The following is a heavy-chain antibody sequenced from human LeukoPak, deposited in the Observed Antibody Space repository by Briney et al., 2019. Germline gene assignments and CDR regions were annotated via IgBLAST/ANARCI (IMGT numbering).Heavy chain of an antibody. Sequence: GGSLRLSCAASGFTFTDYWMSWVRQAPGKGLEWVANIKRDGSEKYYVDSVKGRFTISRDNAKNSLYLQLNSLRTEDTAVYYCARGRGSWYGVYFDYWGQGTLVTVSS. CDR3: ARGRGSWYGVYFDY. CDR1: GFTFTDYW. J-gene: IGHJ4*02. D-gene: IGHD6-13*01. V-gene: IGHV3-7*01. CDR2: IKRDGSEK.